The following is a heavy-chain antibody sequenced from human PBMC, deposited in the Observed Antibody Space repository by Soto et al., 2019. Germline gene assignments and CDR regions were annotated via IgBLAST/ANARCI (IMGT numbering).Heavy chain of an antibody. CDR2: IYWDDDK. Sequence: QITLKESGPPLVQPTQTLTLTCSFSGFSLSTSGVGVGWIRQPPGKAPEWLALIYWDDDKRYSPSLKSRLTITKDTSKNQVVLTMTNMDPVDIATYYCAHRQVDCIGTSCWRWFDPWGQGTLVTVSS. J-gene: IGHJ5*02. CDR3: AHRQVDCIGTSCWRWFDP. CDR1: GFSLSTSGVG. D-gene: IGHD2-2*01. V-gene: IGHV2-5*02.